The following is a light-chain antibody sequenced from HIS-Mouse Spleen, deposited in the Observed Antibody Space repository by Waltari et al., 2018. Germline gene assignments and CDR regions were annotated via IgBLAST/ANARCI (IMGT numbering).Light chain of an antibody. V-gene: IGKV4-1*01. CDR2: WAS. Sequence: DIVMTQSPASLAVSLGERATINCKSSQSVLYSSNNKNYLAWYQQKPGQPPKLLIYWASTRESGVPDRVSGSVSGTDFTLTISSLQAEDVAVYYCQQYYSSPYTFGQGAKLEIK. CDR3: QQYYSSPYT. CDR1: QSVLYSSNNKNY. J-gene: IGKJ2*01.